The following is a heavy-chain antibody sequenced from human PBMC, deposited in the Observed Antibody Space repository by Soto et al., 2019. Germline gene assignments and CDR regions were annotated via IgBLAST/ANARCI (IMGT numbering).Heavy chain of an antibody. V-gene: IGHV3-21*01. D-gene: IGHD3-3*01. CDR1: VFTFSSYS. CDR3: ARGSPLPWSGYTPDY. J-gene: IGHJ4*02. CDR2: ISISSSYI. Sequence: GGSLTLSCAASVFTFSSYSMNWVRQAPGKWLECFSSISISSSYIXXADSVKGRXIISRSNAKNSXYLPTXSLIAEDTAVYYCARGSPLPWSGYTPDYWGQGX.